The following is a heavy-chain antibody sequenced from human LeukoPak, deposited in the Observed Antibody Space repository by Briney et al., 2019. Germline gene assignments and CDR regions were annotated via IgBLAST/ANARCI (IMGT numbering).Heavy chain of an antibody. J-gene: IGHJ3*01. D-gene: IGHD3-16*01. CDR1: GFTFNDFA. CDR3: ARNLGPFDV. V-gene: IGHV3-23*01. CDR2: IPDAVT. Sequence: PGGSLRLSCAASGFTFNDFAMTWVRQAPGKGLEWVSTIPDAVTYYADSVKGRFIISRDNSKNMLYLQLNSLRADDTAMYYCARNLGPFDVRGHGTVGTRSS.